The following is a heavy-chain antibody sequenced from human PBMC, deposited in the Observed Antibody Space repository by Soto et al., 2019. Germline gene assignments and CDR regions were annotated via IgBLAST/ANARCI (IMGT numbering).Heavy chain of an antibody. J-gene: IGHJ3*02. V-gene: IGHV3-48*02. CDR2: ISSSSSTI. D-gene: IGHD6-19*01. Sequence: PGGSLRLSCAASGFTFSSYSMNWVRQAPGKGLEWVSYISSSSSTIYYADSVKGRFTISRDNAKNSLYLQMNSLRDEDTAVYYCARVDSSGWYWYAFDIWGQGTMVTVS. CDR1: GFTFSSYS. CDR3: ARVDSSGWYWYAFDI.